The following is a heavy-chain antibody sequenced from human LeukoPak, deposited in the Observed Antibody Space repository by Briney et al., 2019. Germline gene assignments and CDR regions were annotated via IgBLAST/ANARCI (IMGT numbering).Heavy chain of an antibody. CDR3: VKEQGSGSYRTADY. J-gene: IGHJ4*02. Sequence: GGSLRLSCAASGFTFSSCGMHWVRQAPGKGLEWVAVITYDGDTAYFEDSVKGRFTISRDTSKSTLYLQMNSLGAEDTAVYYCVKEQGSGSYRTADYWGQGTLVTVSS. CDR2: ITYDGDTA. V-gene: IGHV3-30*18. D-gene: IGHD3-10*01. CDR1: GFTFSSCG.